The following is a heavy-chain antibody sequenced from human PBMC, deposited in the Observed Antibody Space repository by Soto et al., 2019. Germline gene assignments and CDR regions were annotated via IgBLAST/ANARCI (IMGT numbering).Heavy chain of an antibody. J-gene: IGHJ6*02. V-gene: IGHV3-30-3*01. CDR2: ISYDGSNK. Sequence: QVQLVESGGGVVQPGRSLRLSCAASGFTFSSYAMHWVRQAPGKGLEWVAVISYDGSNKYYADSVKGRFTISRDNSKNTLYLQMNSLRAEDTAVYYCARDPVAPAVNYYYGMDVWGQGTTVTVSS. CDR3: ARDPVAPAVNYYYGMDV. CDR1: GFTFSSYA. D-gene: IGHD2-15*01.